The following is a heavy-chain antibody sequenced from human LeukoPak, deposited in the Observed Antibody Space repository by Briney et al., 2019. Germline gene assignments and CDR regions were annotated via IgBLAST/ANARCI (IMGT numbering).Heavy chain of an antibody. CDR2: INPSGGST. J-gene: IGHJ4*02. V-gene: IGHV1-46*01. CDR1: GYTFTGYY. CDR3: ARGESEYVIVY. D-gene: IGHD3-16*01. Sequence: ASVKVSCKASGYTFTGYYVNWVRQAPGQGLEWMGIINPSGGSTSYAQKFQGRVTMTRDTSTSTVYMELSSLRSEDTAVYYCARGESEYVIVYWGQGTLVTVSS.